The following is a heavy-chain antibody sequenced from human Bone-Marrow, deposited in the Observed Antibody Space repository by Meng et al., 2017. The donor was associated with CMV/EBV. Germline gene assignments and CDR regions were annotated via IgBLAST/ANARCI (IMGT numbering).Heavy chain of an antibody. CDR1: GFSFSRHS. J-gene: IGHJ6*02. CDR3: AKDIGYCSSTSCPYYGMDV. D-gene: IGHD2-2*01. Sequence: GGSLRLSCAVSGFSFSRHSMNWVRQAPGKGLEWVSSISGSGDYIYYADSVKGRFTISRDSAKNSLYLQMSSLRAEDTALYYCAKDIGYCSSTSCPYYGMDVWGQGTTVTVSS. V-gene: IGHV3-21*04. CDR2: ISGSGDYI.